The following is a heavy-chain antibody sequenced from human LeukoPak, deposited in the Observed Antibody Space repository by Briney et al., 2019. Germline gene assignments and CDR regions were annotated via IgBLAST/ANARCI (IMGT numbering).Heavy chain of an antibody. V-gene: IGHV3-30*02. J-gene: IGHJ4*02. D-gene: IGHD3-22*01. CDR2: IRYDGSNK. CDR3: AKDRSSGYYPPGDY. CDR1: GLTFSSYG. Sequence: GGSLRLSCAASGLTFSSYGMHWVRQAPGKGLEWVAFIRYDGSNKYYADSVKGRFTISRDNSKNTLYLQMNSLRAEDTAVYYCAKDRSSGYYPPGDYWGQGTLVTVSS.